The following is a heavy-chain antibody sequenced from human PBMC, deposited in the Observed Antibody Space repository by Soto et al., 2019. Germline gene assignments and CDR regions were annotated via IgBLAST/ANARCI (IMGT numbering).Heavy chain of an antibody. D-gene: IGHD3-3*02. CDR2: IYPGDSDT. CDR3: ERNISHFRSYYYAMDL. Sequence: GESLKISCKGSGYTFTDYWIGWVRQLPGKGLEWMGIIYPGDSDTRYSPSFQGHVTITVDKSTSTAYLQWNTLKASDTAMYYCERNISHFRSYYYAMDLWGQGTTVTVSS. V-gene: IGHV5-51*01. J-gene: IGHJ6*02. CDR1: GYTFTDYW.